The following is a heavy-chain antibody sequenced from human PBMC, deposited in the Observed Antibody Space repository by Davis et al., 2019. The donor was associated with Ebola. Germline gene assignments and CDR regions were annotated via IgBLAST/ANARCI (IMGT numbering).Heavy chain of an antibody. CDR1: GGSISSGDYY. D-gene: IGHD1-26*01. Sequence: LRLSCNVSGGSISSGDYYWSWIRQPPGKGLEWIAYMYYSGNTYYNPSLKSRVTISVDTSRNQFSLKLSSATAADTAVYYCARPWYSGTYYDAYDIWGQGTMVAVSS. CDR2: MYYSGNT. J-gene: IGHJ3*02. CDR3: ARPWYSGTYYDAYDI. V-gene: IGHV4-30-4*08.